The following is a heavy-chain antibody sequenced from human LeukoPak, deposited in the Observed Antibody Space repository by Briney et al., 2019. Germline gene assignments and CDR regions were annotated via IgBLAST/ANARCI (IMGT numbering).Heavy chain of an antibody. CDR1: GGSISSGTYY. V-gene: IGHV4-61*02. Sequence: PSETLSLTCTVSGGSISSGTYYWSWIRQPAGKGLEWIGRIYTSGSTNYNPSLKSRVTISVDTSKNQFSLKLSSVTAADTAVYYCARGPTVVTHPIDYWGQGTLVTVSS. CDR2: IYTSGST. CDR3: ARGPTVVTHPIDY. J-gene: IGHJ4*02. D-gene: IGHD4-23*01.